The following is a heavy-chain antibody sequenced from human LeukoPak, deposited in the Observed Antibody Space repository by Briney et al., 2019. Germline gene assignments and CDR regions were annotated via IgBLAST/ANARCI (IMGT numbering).Heavy chain of an antibody. CDR3: ARDFMYSISCAGC. J-gene: IGHJ4*02. Sequence: PGGSLRLSCAASGFTFSSYGMHWVRQAPGKGLEWVAVILNDGSNKYYADSVKGRFTISRDNSKNTLYLQMNSLRAEDAAVYYCARDFMYSISCAGCWGQGTLVTVSS. D-gene: IGHD6-13*01. CDR1: GFTFSSYG. V-gene: IGHV3-30*03. CDR2: ILNDGSNK.